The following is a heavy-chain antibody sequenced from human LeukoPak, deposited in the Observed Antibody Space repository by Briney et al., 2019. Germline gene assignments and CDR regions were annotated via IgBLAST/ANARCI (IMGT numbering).Heavy chain of an antibody. Sequence: GGSLRLSCAASGFTFSSNWMHWVRQAPGKGLVWVSRINEDGSTTNYADSAKGRSTIFRDNAKNTLHLQMNSLRAEDTAVYYCVRDLGGRTGHWGQGTLVTVSS. CDR1: GFTFSSNW. CDR2: INEDGSTT. J-gene: IGHJ4*02. CDR3: VRDLGGRTGH. V-gene: IGHV3-74*01. D-gene: IGHD1-26*01.